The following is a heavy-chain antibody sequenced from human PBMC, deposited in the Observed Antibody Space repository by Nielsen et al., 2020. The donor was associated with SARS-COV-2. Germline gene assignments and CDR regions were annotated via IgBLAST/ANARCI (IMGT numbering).Heavy chain of an antibody. CDR2: IYSGGST. Sequence: GGSLRLSCAASGFTVSSNYMSWVRQAPGKGLEWVSVIYSGGSTYYADSVKGRFTISRDNSKNTLYLQMNSLRAEDTAVYYCARDRESHYFDYWGQGTLVTVSS. CDR3: ARDRESHYFDY. D-gene: IGHD3-10*01. V-gene: IGHV3-66*01. J-gene: IGHJ4*02. CDR1: GFTVSSNY.